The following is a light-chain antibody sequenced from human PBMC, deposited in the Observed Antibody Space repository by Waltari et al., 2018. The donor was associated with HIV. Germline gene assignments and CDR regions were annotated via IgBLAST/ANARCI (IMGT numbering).Light chain of an antibody. CDR2: THS. Sequence: DIVLTQTPLSLPVTAGESASISCRSSDILLDKDDGKIYLDWYVQKPGQSPRLLIYTHSHRATGVQNRISASGSDTDFTLEIRRVETEDVGIYYCMHRIEFPITFGQGTRLE. CDR1: DILLDKDDGKIY. V-gene: IGKV2-40*01. CDR3: MHRIEFPIT. J-gene: IGKJ5*01.